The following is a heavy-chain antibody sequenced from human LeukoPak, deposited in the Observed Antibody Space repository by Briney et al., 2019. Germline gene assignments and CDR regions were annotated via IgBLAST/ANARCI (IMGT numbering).Heavy chain of an antibody. J-gene: IGHJ4*02. D-gene: IGHD3-9*01. CDR1: GFTFSSYA. CDR2: ISYDGSNK. Sequence: GRSLRLSCAASGFTFSSYAMHWVRQAPGKGLEWVAVISYDGSNKYYADSVKGRFTISRDNSKNTLYLQMNSLRAEDMAVYYCARGWDILTGYYGRHFDYWGQGTLVTVSS. CDR3: ARGWDILTGYYGRHFDY. V-gene: IGHV3-30*04.